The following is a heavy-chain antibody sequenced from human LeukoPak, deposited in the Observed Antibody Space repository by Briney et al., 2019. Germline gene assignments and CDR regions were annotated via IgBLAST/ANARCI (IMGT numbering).Heavy chain of an antibody. CDR1: VFTVSSYY. D-gene: IGHD4-17*01. CDR2: LYTDDTT. Sequence: GGSLRLSCVASVFTVSSYYMSWVRQAPGKGLEWVSLLYTDDTTYYADSVEGRFTISRDDSKNTIYLQMNSLRAEDTAVYYCARDRYGDTDYWGQGTLVTVSS. V-gene: IGHV3-53*01. J-gene: IGHJ4*02. CDR3: ARDRYGDTDY.